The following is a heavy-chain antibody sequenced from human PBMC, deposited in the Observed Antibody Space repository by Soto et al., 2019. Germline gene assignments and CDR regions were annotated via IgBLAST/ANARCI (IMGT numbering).Heavy chain of an antibody. V-gene: IGHV3-7*01. J-gene: IGHJ5*01. Sequence: EVQLVESGGGLVQPGGSLRLSCAASGVTFSSYWMSWVRQAPGKGLEWVANIKQDGSEKYYVDSVKGRFTISRDNAKNSLYLQVNSLRAEDTAVYYCARAPTYYDILTGYYNQWFDPWGQGTLATVSS. CDR1: GVTFSSYW. D-gene: IGHD3-9*01. CDR2: IKQDGSEK. CDR3: ARAPTYYDILTGYYNQWFDP.